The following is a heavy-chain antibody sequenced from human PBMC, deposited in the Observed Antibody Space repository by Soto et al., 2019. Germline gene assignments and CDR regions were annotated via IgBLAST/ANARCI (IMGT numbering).Heavy chain of an antibody. D-gene: IGHD3-16*01. J-gene: IGHJ4*02. V-gene: IGHV3-23*04. Sequence: EVQLVASGGGLVQPGGSLRLSCAASGFTFGTYAMSWVRQAPGKGLEWVSAMTSSGSAIYYAESVRGRFIISRDNARNTLSLQLNRLRVEDTALYYCARVGGSFFENWGQGTRVTVSS. CDR1: GFTFGTYA. CDR2: MTSSGSAI. CDR3: ARVGGSFFEN.